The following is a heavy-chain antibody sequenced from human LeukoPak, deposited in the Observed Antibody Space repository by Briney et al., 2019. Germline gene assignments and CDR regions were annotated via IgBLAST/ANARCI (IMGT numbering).Heavy chain of an antibody. CDR1: GGTFSSYA. CDR2: IVPIFGTA. V-gene: IGHV1-69*06. CDR3: ARAGHSFDTSGYIL. D-gene: IGHD3-22*01. Sequence: GASVKVSCKASGGTFSSYAISWVRQAPGQGLEWMGGIVPIFGTANYAQKFQGRVTITADKSTSTAYMELSSLRSEDTAVYYCARAGHSFDTSGYILWGQGTLVTVSS. J-gene: IGHJ4*02.